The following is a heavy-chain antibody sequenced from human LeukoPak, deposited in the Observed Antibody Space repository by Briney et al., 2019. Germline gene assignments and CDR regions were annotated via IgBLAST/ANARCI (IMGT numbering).Heavy chain of an antibody. CDR2: INPNSGGT. V-gene: IGHV1-2*02. D-gene: IGHD2-2*01. CDR3: ARDGGWYHLLHWFDP. CDR1: GYTFIGYY. Sequence: ASVKVSCKASGYTFIGYYIHWVRQAPGQGLEWMGWINPNSGGTNYAQKFQGRVTMTRDTSISTAYMELSRLRSDDTAVYYCARDGGWYHLLHWFDPWVQGTLVTVSS. J-gene: IGHJ5*02.